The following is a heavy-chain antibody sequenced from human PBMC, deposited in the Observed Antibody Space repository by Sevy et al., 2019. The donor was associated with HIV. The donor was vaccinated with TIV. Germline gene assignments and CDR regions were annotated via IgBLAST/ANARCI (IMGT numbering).Heavy chain of an antibody. CDR2: LRYDGSNK. Sequence: GGSLRLSCVASGFTFSSYGMNWVRQAPGKGPEWVAFLRYDGSNKYYADFVMGRFTISRDNSKNTLYLQMNSLRAEDTAVYYCAKLSAMIATVDYFYYYGMDVWGQGTTVTVSS. D-gene: IGHD2-21*01. J-gene: IGHJ6*02. CDR1: GFTFSSYG. CDR3: AKLSAMIATVDYFYYYGMDV. V-gene: IGHV3-30*02.